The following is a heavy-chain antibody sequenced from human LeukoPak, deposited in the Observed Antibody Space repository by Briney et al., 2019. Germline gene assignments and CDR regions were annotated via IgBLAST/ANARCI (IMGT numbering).Heavy chain of an antibody. J-gene: IGHJ4*02. CDR1: GFTLSSYW. V-gene: IGHV3-74*01. CDR3: AREAPYYYVWGSYRYTGYFDY. Sequence: GGSLRLSCAASGFTLSSYWMLWVSQAPGKGLVWFSRINMDGNSTSYADSVKGRFTISRDNAKNTLYLQMNSLRAEDKAVYYSAREAPYYYVWGSYRYTGYFDYWGQGTLVTVSS. CDR2: INMDGNST. D-gene: IGHD3-16*02.